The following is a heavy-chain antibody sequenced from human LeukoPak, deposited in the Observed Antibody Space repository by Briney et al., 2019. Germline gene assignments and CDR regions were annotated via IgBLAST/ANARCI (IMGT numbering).Heavy chain of an antibody. V-gene: IGHV4-39*07. Sequence: SETLSLTCTVSGGSISSYYWGWIRQPPGKGLEWIGSIYHSGSTNYNPSLKSRVTISVDKSKKQFSLKLSSVTAADTAVYYCATNSIGYCSGGSCYQVSDYWGQGTLVTVSS. CDR3: ATNSIGYCSGGSCYQVSDY. CDR1: GGSISSYY. D-gene: IGHD2-15*01. J-gene: IGHJ4*02. CDR2: IYHSGST.